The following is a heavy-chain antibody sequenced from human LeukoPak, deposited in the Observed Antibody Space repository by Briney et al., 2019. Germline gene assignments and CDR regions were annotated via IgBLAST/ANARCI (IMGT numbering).Heavy chain of an antibody. CDR3: AKGSELIFY. J-gene: IGHJ4*02. CDR2: IQYDGSYK. CDR1: GFTFNNYG. D-gene: IGHD3-9*01. V-gene: IGHV3-30*02. Sequence: GGSLRLSCAVSGFTFNNYGMHWVRQAPGKGLEWVAFIQYDGSYKYYADSVKGRFTISRDTPKNTLYLQMNSLRPEDTAVYYCAKGSELIFYWGQGTLVTVSS.